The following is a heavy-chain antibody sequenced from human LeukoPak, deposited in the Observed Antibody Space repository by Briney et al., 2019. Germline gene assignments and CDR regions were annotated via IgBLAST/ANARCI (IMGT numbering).Heavy chain of an antibody. Sequence: GRSLRLSCAASGFTFSSYAMHWVRQAPGKGLEWVAVISYDGSNKYYAYSVKGRFTISRDNSKNTLYLQMNSLRAEDTAVYYCARENYAFCDYWGQGTLVTVSS. CDR1: GFTFSSYA. D-gene: IGHD3-3*01. J-gene: IGHJ4*02. CDR3: ARENYAFCDY. CDR2: ISYDGSNK. V-gene: IGHV3-30*04.